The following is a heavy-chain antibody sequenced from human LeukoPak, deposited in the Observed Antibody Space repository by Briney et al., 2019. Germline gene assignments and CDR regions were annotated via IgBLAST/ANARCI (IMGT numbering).Heavy chain of an antibody. CDR2: ISSSSSYI. CDR3: ARDTPSDYDFWSGYYKD. CDR1: GFTFSSYS. Sequence: PGGSLRLSCAASGFTFSSYSMNWVRQAPGKGLEWVSSISSSSSYIYYADSVKGRFTISRDNAKNSLYLQMNSLRAEDTAVYYCARDTPSDYDFWSGYYKDWGQGTLVTVSS. J-gene: IGHJ4*02. D-gene: IGHD3-3*01. V-gene: IGHV3-21*01.